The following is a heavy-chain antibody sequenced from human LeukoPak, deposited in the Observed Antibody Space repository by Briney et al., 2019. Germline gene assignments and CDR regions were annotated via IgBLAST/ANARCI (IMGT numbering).Heavy chain of an antibody. CDR1: GYTFTGYY. Sequence: ASVKVSCKASGYTFTGYYMHWVRQAPGQGLEWMGWINPNSGGTNYAQKFQGRVTMTRDTSISTAYMELSRLRPDDTAVYYCARGPIAAAGTHWFDPWGQGTLVTVSS. CDR2: INPNSGGT. D-gene: IGHD6-13*01. J-gene: IGHJ5*02. V-gene: IGHV1-2*02. CDR3: ARGPIAAAGTHWFDP.